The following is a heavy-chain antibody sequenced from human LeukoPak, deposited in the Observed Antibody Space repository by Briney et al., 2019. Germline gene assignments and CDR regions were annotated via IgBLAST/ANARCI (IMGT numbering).Heavy chain of an antibody. CDR3: ASAPGIAVAGNIDY. CDR1: GYTFTGYY. Sequence: PSVTLSCKASGYTFTGYYMHWVRQAPGQGLEWMGWINPNSGGTNYAQKFQGRVTMTRDTSISTAYMELSRLRSDDTAVYYCASAPGIAVAGNIDYWGHGILVTVSS. J-gene: IGHJ4*01. CDR2: INPNSGGT. D-gene: IGHD6-19*01. V-gene: IGHV1-2*02.